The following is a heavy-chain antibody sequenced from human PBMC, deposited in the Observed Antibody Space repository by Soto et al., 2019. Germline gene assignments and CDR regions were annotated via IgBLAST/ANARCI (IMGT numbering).Heavy chain of an antibody. CDR2: IDPSDSYS. J-gene: IGHJ6*02. V-gene: IGHV5-10-1*01. CDR3: ARRLSGPKEEYNAYYFYGLDV. D-gene: IGHD1-1*01. CDR1: GYRFSNYW. Sequence: LNISFQASGYRFSNYWITWVRQMPGKGLEWMGTIDPSDSYSNNSPSFQGHVTISTDTSINTAYLHWGSLKASDTAIYYCARRLSGPKEEYNAYYFYGLDVWGHGTTVTVSS.